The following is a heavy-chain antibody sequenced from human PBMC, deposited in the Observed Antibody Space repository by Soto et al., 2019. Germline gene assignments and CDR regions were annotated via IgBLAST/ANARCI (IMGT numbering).Heavy chain of an antibody. CDR1: RGSFSDYD. V-gene: IGHV4-34*01. D-gene: IGHD1-1*01. CDR2: INDRGST. J-gene: IGHJ6*02. Sequence: PXATLSLTFTVYRGSFSDYDLSRTGQAPGKGLEWIGEINDRGSTNYNPSLKSRVTISVDSSRAQFSLKLSSVTAADTAVYYCARHKRSPHVQLSYYYYYGMDVWGQGTTVTVAS. CDR3: ARHKRSPHVQLSYYYYYGMDV.